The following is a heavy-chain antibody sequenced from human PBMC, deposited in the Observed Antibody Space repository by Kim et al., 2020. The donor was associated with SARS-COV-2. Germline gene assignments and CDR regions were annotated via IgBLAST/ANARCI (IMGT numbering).Heavy chain of an antibody. CDR2: TYYRSKWYN. CDR3: ARVAGDSGYDRPYDY. V-gene: IGHV6-1*01. J-gene: IGHJ4*02. D-gene: IGHD5-12*01. Sequence: GLEWLGRTYYRSKWYNDYAVSVKSRITINPDTSKNQFSLQLNSVTPEDTAVYYCARVAGDSGYDRPYDYWGQGTLVTVSS.